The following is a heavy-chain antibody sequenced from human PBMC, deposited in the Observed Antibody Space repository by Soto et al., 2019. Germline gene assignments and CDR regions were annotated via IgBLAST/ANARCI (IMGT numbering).Heavy chain of an antibody. CDR2: IYYSGST. CDR3: ARDEYADAFDI. J-gene: IGHJ3*02. V-gene: IGHV4-31*03. D-gene: IGHD2-2*01. Sequence: QVQLQESGPGLVKPSQTLSLTCTVSGGSISSGGYYWSWIRQHPGKGLEWIGYIYYSGSTYYNPSLKRXXTXSXXTSKNQCSLTLSSVTAADTAVYYCARDEYADAFDIWGQGTMVTVSS. CDR1: GGSISSGGYY.